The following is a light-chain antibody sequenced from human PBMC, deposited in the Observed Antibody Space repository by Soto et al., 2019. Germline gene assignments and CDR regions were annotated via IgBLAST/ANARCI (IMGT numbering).Light chain of an antibody. CDR1: QSVSSND. CDR3: QQYANSPPT. V-gene: IGKV3-20*01. CDR2: GAS. J-gene: IGKJ1*01. Sequence: EIVLTQSPGTLSFSPGERATLSCRASQSVSSNDLAWYQQKPGQAPRLLIYGASTRATGIPDRFSGSGSGTDFTLTISRLEPEDFAVYYCQQYANSPPTFGQGTKVAIK.